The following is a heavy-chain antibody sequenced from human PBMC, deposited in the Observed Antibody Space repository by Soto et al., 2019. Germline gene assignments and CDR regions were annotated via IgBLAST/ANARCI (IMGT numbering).Heavy chain of an antibody. D-gene: IGHD2-21*02. Sequence: QVQLVQSGAEVKKPGSSVKVSCKAAGGTFSSYAISWVRQAPGQGLEWMGGIIPIFGTANYAQKFQGRVTITADESTSTAYIELSSLRSEDTAVYDCARRGRDCGCDCYIFDYWGQGTLVTVSP. CDR2: IIPIFGTA. J-gene: IGHJ4*02. CDR3: ARRGRDCGCDCYIFDY. CDR1: GGTFSSYA. V-gene: IGHV1-69*01.